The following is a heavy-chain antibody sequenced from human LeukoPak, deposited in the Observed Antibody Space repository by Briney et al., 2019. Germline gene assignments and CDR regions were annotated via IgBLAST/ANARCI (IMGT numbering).Heavy chain of an antibody. CDR2: INHSGST. CDR1: GVSFSGYY. Sequence: SETLSLTCAVYGVSFSGYYWRWIRQPPGKGGAGIGEINHSGSTNYNPSLKSRVTISVDTSKNQFSLKLSSVTAADAAVYYCARGLAGRGYSYGHHWFNPWGQGTLVTVSS. V-gene: IGHV4-34*01. CDR3: ARGLAGRGYSYGHHWFNP. D-gene: IGHD5-18*01. J-gene: IGHJ5*02.